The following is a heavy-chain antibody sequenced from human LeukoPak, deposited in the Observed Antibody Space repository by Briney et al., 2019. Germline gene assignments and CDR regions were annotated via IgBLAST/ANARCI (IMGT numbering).Heavy chain of an antibody. D-gene: IGHD6-19*01. J-gene: IGHJ4*02. CDR2: ISYDGSNK. V-gene: IGHV3-30*03. CDR1: GFMFSNYG. Sequence: LRLSCAASGFMFSNYGMHWVRQAPGKGLEWVAVISYDGSNKYYADSVKGRFTISRDNSKNTLYLQMNSLRAEDTAVYYCARILDSAWGELGYWGQGTLVTVSS. CDR3: ARILDSAWGELGY.